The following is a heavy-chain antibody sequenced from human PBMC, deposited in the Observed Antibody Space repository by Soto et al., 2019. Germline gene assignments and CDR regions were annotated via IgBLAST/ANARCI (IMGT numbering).Heavy chain of an antibody. CDR1: GFTVSNNY. Sequence: EVQLVESGGGLIQPGGSLRLSCAVSGFTVSNNYMSWVRQAPGKGLEGVSVIYSGGYTAYGDSVKGRFTISRDNSKNTLFLQRNSLGAADAAVFYWAAPGGGGGYWGQGTLVTVSS. J-gene: IGHJ4*02. V-gene: IGHV3-53*01. D-gene: IGHD3-16*01. CDR3: AAPGGGGGY. CDR2: IYSGGYT.